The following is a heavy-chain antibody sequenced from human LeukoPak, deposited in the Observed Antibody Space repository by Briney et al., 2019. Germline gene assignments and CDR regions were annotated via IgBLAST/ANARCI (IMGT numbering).Heavy chain of an antibody. CDR3: ASGDPATVVPYFDY. CDR1: GGTFSSYA. CDR2: IIPIFSTA. D-gene: IGHD4-23*01. J-gene: IGHJ4*02. V-gene: IGHV1-69*05. Sequence: ASVKVSCKASGGTFSSYAISWVRQAPGQGLEWMGGIIPIFSTANYALKFQGRVTITTDESTSTAYMELSSLRSEDTAVYYCASGDPATVVPYFDYWGQGTLVTVSS.